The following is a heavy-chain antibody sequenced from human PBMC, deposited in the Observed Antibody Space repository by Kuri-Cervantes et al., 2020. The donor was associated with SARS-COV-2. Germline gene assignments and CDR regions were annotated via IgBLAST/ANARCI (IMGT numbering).Heavy chain of an antibody. Sequence: GESLKISCAASGFTFSSYWMSWVRQAPGKGLEWVANIKQDGSEKYYVDSVKGRFTISRDNAKNSLYLQMNSLRAEDTAVYHCASGSGSYYGGDYWGQGTLVTVSS. J-gene: IGHJ4*02. CDR1: GFTFSSYW. D-gene: IGHD1-26*01. V-gene: IGHV3-7*01. CDR3: ASGSGSYYGGDY. CDR2: IKQDGSEK.